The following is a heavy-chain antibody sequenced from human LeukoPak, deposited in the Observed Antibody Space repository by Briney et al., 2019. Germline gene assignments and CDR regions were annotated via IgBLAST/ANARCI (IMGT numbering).Heavy chain of an antibody. Sequence: SETLSLTCAVYGGSFSGYYWNWIRQPPGKGLEWIGEINHSGCTHYNPSPKSRVTIPVDTSNNQFSLKMTSVTVADTAVYYCARGRRAIDNWAQGTPVTVSS. D-gene: IGHD2-2*01. CDR3: ARGRRAIDN. V-gene: IGHV4-34*01. CDR2: INHSGCT. J-gene: IGHJ4*02. CDR1: GGSFSGYY.